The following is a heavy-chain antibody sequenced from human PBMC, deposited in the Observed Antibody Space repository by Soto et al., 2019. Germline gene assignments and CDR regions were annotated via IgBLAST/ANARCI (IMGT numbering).Heavy chain of an antibody. V-gene: IGHV3-30*18. CDR3: ANLPLAAAGEDDAFDI. Sequence: GGSLRLSCAASGFTFSSYGMHWVRQAPGKGLEWVAVISYDGSNKYYADSVKGRFTISRDNSKNTLYLQMNSLRAEDTAVYYCANLPLAAAGEDDAFDIWGQGTMVTVSS. D-gene: IGHD6-13*01. CDR1: GFTFSSYG. CDR2: ISYDGSNK. J-gene: IGHJ3*02.